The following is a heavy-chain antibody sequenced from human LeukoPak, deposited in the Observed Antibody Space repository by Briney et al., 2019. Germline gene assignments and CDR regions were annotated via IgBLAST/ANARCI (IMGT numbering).Heavy chain of an antibody. CDR1: GFTFSVAA. V-gene: IGHV3-23*01. Sequence: GGSLRLSCEASGFTFSVAAMTWVRQAPGKGLEWVSLIGASGESTYYADSVKGRFTISRGNSKNTLSLQMNSLRVEDTAMYFCAKDIQLSTWGLGTMVTVSS. J-gene: IGHJ3*01. CDR2: IGASGEST. CDR3: AKDIQLST. D-gene: IGHD5-24*01.